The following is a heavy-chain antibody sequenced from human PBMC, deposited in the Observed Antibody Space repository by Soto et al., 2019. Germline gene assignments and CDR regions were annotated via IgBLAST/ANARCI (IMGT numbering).Heavy chain of an antibody. CDR2: IRGNGDPP. CDR1: RFTLSSYA. D-gene: IGHD5-12*01. J-gene: IGHJ4*02. V-gene: IGHV3-64D*06. CDR3: VKSRGGNNFDFFD. Sequence: GGSLRLSSSASRFTLSSYAMHWVRQAPGKGLEYVSGIRGNGDPPFYADSVKGRFTISRDNSKNTLYLQMSSLSADDTAVYYCVKSRGGNNFDFFDWGQGALVTVSS.